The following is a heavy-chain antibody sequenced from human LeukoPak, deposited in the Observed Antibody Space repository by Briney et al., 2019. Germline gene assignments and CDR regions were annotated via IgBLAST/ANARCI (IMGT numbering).Heavy chain of an antibody. V-gene: IGHV3-23*01. J-gene: IGHJ4*02. CDR3: STGYYQLNY. CDR1: GFTFSNSA. Sequence: PGGSLRLSCAPSGFTFSNSAMNWVRQAPGKGLEWVSSITSSGSSTYYADPVKGRFTISRDNSRNTLDLQMNSLRVEDTAIYFCSTGYYQLNYWGQGTLVTVSS. D-gene: IGHD3-9*01. CDR2: ITSSGSST.